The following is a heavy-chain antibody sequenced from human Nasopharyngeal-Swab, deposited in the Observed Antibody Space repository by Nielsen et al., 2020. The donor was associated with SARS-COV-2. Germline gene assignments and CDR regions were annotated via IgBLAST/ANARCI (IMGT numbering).Heavy chain of an antibody. CDR3: ARDRDGWERRDAFDI. Sequence: GGSLRLSCAASGFTFSVYTLNWVRQAPGKGLEWVSSISSTGSFIYYADSVKGRFTISRDNAKNSLYLQMNSLRAEDTAVYYCARDRDGWERRDAFDIWGQGTMVTVSS. V-gene: IGHV3-21*01. CDR2: ISSTGSFI. D-gene: IGHD1-26*01. J-gene: IGHJ3*02. CDR1: GFTFSVYT.